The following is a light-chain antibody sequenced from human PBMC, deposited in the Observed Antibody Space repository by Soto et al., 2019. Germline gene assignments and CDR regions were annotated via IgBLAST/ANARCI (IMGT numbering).Light chain of an antibody. CDR3: QQFGSSPLLS. J-gene: IGKJ4*01. CDR2: GAS. V-gene: IGKV3-20*01. CDR1: QSVISSF. Sequence: EIVLTQSPDTLSLSPGESATLSCRASQSVISSFLAWYQQRPGQAPRLLIYGASTRATGIPDRFSGSGSGTDFTLTISRLEPEDFAVYFCQQFGSSPLLSFGGGTKVEIK.